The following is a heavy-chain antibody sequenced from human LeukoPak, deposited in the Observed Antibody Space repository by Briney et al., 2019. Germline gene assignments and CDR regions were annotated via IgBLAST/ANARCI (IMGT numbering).Heavy chain of an antibody. V-gene: IGHV1-46*01. Sequence: ASVKVSCKASGYTFTSYYMHWVRQAPGQGLEWMGIINPSGGSTSYAQKFQGRVTMTRDTSTSTVYMELSSLRSEDTAVYYCARVRIGQQLDKYYYYAMDVWGQGTTVTVSS. CDR1: GYTFTSYY. CDR3: ARVRIGQQLDKYYYYAMDV. J-gene: IGHJ6*02. D-gene: IGHD6-13*01. CDR2: INPSGGST.